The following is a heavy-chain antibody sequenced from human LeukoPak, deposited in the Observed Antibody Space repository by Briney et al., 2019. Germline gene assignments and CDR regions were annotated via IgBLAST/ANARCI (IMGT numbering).Heavy chain of an antibody. V-gene: IGHV3-7*01. CDR1: GFTFSSYW. CDR2: IKQDGSEK. D-gene: IGHD3-10*01. Sequence: GGSLRLSCAASGFTFSSYWMSWVRQAPGKGLEWVANIKQDGSEKYYVDSVKGRFTISRDNAKNSLYLQMNSLRAEDTAVYYCAREVGLYGSGSEFDYWGQGTLVTVSS. J-gene: IGHJ4*02. CDR3: AREVGLYGSGSEFDY.